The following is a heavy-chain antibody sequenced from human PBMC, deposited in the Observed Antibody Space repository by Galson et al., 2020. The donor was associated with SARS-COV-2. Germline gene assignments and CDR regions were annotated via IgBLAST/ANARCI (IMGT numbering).Heavy chain of an antibody. CDR2: ISGGGGST. J-gene: IGHJ4*02. CDR3: AKDQGNDYGDQLDY. Sequence: GESLKISCAASGFTFSRYAMAWVRQAPGKGLEWVSGISGGGGSTYYADSVKGRFTISRDISQNTVYLQMNSLRVEDTALYYCAKDQGNDYGDQLDYWGQGTLVSVSS. D-gene: IGHD4-17*01. V-gene: IGHV3-23*01. CDR1: GFTFSRYA.